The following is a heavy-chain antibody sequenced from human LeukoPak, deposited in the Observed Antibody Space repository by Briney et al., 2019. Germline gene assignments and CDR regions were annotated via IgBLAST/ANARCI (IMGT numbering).Heavy chain of an antibody. CDR2: IIPIFGTA. J-gene: IGHJ4*02. V-gene: IGHV1-69*13. CDR1: GGTFSSYA. D-gene: IGHD3-10*01. Sequence: ASVKVSRKASGGTFSSYAISWVRQAPGQGLEWMGGIIPIFGTANYAQKFQGRVTITADESTSTAYMELSSLRSEDTAVYYCAFSMVRGVISYYFDYWGQGTLVTVSS. CDR3: AFSMVRGVISYYFDY.